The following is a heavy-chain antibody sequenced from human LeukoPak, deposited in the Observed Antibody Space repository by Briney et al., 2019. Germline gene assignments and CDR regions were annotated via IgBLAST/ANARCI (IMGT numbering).Heavy chain of an antibody. CDR1: GGSFSGYY. V-gene: IGHV4-34*01. CDR2: INHSGST. Sequence: SETLSLTCAVYGGSFSGYYWSWIRQPPGKGLEWIGEINHSGSTNYNPSLKSRVTISVDTSKNQFSLKLSSVTAADTAVYYCAKEVGKYSSSPRGFDPWGQGTLVTVSS. D-gene: IGHD6-13*01. CDR3: AKEVGKYSSSPRGFDP. J-gene: IGHJ5*02.